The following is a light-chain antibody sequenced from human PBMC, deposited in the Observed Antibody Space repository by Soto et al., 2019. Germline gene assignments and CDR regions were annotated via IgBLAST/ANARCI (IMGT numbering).Light chain of an antibody. CDR1: QTLGNK. J-gene: IGKJ3*01. V-gene: IGKV3D-15*01. CDR2: GAS. CDR3: QQHNAWPLT. Sequence: EIVMTQSPATLSVSPGETATLSCRASQTLGNKLAWYQQKPGQAPRLLIYGASTRATGIPARFSGSGSGTXFXLTINSLQSEDFAIYYCQQHNAWPLTFGPGTKVDLK.